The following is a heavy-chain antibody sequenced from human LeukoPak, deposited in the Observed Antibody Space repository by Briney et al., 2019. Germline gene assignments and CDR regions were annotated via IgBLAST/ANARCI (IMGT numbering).Heavy chain of an antibody. Sequence: SETLSLTCTVSGGSVSSGSYYWSWIRQPPGKGLEWIGYIYYSGSTNYNPSLKSRVTISVDTSKNQFSLKLSSVTAADTAVYYCARGIARGYCSSTSCLYGVNWFDPWGQGTLVTVSS. CDR3: ARGIARGYCSSTSCLYGVNWFDP. CDR2: IYYSGST. J-gene: IGHJ5*02. CDR1: GGSVSSGSYY. V-gene: IGHV4-61*01. D-gene: IGHD2-2*01.